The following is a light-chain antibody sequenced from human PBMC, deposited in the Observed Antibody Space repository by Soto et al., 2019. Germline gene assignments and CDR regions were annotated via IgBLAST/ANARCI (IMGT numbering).Light chain of an antibody. CDR2: AAS. CDR3: LQHITYPLT. J-gene: IGKJ1*01. Sequence: DIQMTQFPSSLSASVGDRVTITCRASQGISTDLGWYQQKPGKAPKRLIYAASSLQSGVPSRFSGSGSGTEFTIAISSLQPEDSATLYCLQHITYPLTFGQGTKVEIK. V-gene: IGKV1-17*01. CDR1: QGISTD.